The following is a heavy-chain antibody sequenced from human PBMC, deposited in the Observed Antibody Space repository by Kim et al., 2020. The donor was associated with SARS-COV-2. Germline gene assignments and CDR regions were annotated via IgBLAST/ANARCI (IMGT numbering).Heavy chain of an antibody. V-gene: IGHV3-73*01. CDR1: GFSFSDSA. CDR3: TRVPGTTLAFCDACDI. Sequence: GGSLRLSCAASGFSFSDSAMHWVRQASGKGLEWVGRIRSKANNYATTYAASVKGRFTSSSDDSKNAAYLQMNSLKTEDTAVYYCTRVPGTTLAFCDACDIWGQGTMVTVSS. D-gene: IGHD1-1*01. CDR2: IRSKANNYAT. J-gene: IGHJ3*02.